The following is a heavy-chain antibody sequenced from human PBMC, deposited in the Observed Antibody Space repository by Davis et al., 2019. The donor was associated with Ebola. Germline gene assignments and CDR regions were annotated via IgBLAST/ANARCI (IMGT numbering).Heavy chain of an antibody. CDR1: GDSISGSRYY. Sequence: SETLSLTCTVSGDSISGSRYYWGWIRQPPGKGLEWIGSLFYSGHNYYNPSLKSRVTISADTSKNQFSLKLSSVTAADTAVYYCARVGPYSSGWYLDYWGQGTLVTVSS. CDR3: ARVGPYSSGWYLDY. J-gene: IGHJ4*02. D-gene: IGHD6-19*01. V-gene: IGHV4-39*07. CDR2: LFYSGHN.